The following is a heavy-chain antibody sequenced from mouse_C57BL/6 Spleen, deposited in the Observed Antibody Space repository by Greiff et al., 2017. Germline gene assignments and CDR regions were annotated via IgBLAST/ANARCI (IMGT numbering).Heavy chain of an antibody. CDR2: LYPGSGST. J-gene: IGHJ2*01. CDR3: AAKHYGSSYFDY. V-gene: IGHV1-55*01. D-gene: IGHD1-1*01. Sequence: QVQLQQPGAELVKPGASVKMSCKASGYTFTSYWITWVKQRPGQGLEWIGDLYPGSGSTNYNEKFKSKATLTVDTSSSTAYMQLSSLTSEDSAVYYCAAKHYGSSYFDYWGQGTTRTVSS. CDR1: GYTFTSYW.